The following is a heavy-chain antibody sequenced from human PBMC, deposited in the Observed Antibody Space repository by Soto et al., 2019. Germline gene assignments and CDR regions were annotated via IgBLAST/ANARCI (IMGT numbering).Heavy chain of an antibody. D-gene: IGHD1-26*01. J-gene: IGHJ6*02. Sequence: GESLKISCKGSGYSFTSYWISWVRQMPGKGLEWMGRIDPSDSYTNYSPSFQGHVTISADESISTAYLQWSSLKASDTAMYYCARELVGANYYYYYGMDVWGQGTTVTVSS. CDR1: GYSFTSYW. CDR2: IDPSDSYT. V-gene: IGHV5-10-1*01. CDR3: ARELVGANYYYYYGMDV.